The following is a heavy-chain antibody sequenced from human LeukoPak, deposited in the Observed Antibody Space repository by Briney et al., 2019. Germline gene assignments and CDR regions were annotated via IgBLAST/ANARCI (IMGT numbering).Heavy chain of an antibody. Sequence: PGGSLRLSCAASGFTFSSYEMNWVRQAPGKGLEWVSSITTSSTYTFYADSVKGRFTISRDNAKNSLYLQMSSLRAEDTAVYYCARDPYSGSYGDSYYYYMDVWGKGTTVTISS. D-gene: IGHD1-26*01. V-gene: IGHV3-21*01. CDR2: ITTSSTYT. CDR3: ARDPYSGSYGDSYYYYMDV. J-gene: IGHJ6*03. CDR1: GFTFSSYE.